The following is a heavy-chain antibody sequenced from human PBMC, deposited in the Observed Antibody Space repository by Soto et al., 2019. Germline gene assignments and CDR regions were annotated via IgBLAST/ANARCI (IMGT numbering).Heavy chain of an antibody. Sequence: EVQLVESGGGLVQPGGSLRLSCAASGFTVSSNYMSWVRQAPGKGLEWVSVIYSGGSAYYADSVKGRFTISRDNSKNTRYLQMNGRGAEDTAVYYCARHGYSYGGGYFDYWGQGTLVTVSS. V-gene: IGHV3-66*04. CDR3: ARHGYSYGGGYFDY. CDR2: IYSGGSA. J-gene: IGHJ4*02. CDR1: GFTVSSNY. D-gene: IGHD5-18*01.